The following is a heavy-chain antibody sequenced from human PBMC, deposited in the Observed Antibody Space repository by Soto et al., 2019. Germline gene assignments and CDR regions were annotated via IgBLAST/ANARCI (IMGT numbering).Heavy chain of an antibody. CDR2: IFHDGNT. J-gene: IGHJ5*02. Sequence: PSETLSRTGAVSGASIGSGGCLSWVRQPPGKGLEWIAEIFHDGNTNYSPSLKSRVTISVDKSQNQFSLNVYSVTAADTAVYYCARPEDWTGPDQWGKGTMVNVSS. D-gene: IGHD2-8*02. V-gene: IGHV4-4*02. CDR1: GASIGSGGC. CDR3: ARPEDWTGPDQ.